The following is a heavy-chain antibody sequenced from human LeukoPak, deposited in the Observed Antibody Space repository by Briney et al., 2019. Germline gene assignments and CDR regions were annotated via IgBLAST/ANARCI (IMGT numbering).Heavy chain of an antibody. D-gene: IGHD6-13*01. CDR2: IKGDGSEK. CDR3: ARGIRAAD. V-gene: IGHV3-7*01. CDR1: GFTFSSDS. J-gene: IGHJ4*02. Sequence: PGGSLRLSCAASGFTFSSDSMNWVRQAPGKGLEWVANIKGDGSEKNYVVSVKGRFTISRDNAKNSLFLQMNSLRAEDTAVYYCARGIRAADWGQGTLLTASS.